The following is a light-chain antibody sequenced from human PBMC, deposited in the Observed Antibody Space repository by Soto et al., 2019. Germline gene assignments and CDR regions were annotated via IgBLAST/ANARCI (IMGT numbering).Light chain of an antibody. Sequence: PGDRVTLSCRASQCVSSSYLTWYQQKPGQAPRLLIYGASTRPTSLPARFSGSGSGTDFTLTISSLQPEDFAVYYCQQDYNLPLTFGGGTKVEIK. CDR2: GAS. J-gene: IGKJ4*01. CDR1: QCVSSSY. V-gene: IGKV3D-7*01. CDR3: QQDYNLPLT.